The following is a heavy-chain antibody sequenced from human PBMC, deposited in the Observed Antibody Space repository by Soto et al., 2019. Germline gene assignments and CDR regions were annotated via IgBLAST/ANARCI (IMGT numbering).Heavy chain of an antibody. CDR2: INPNGGGT. Sequence: AASVTVSRKASGYSFTGYCIHWVRQAPGQGLEWMGWINPNGGGTNYAQKFQGRVSMTRDTSISTAFMDLSRLVSDDTAIYYCARDDAFDIWGQGTLVTVSS. CDR3: ARDDAFDI. CDR1: GYSFTGYC. J-gene: IGHJ3*02. V-gene: IGHV1-2*02.